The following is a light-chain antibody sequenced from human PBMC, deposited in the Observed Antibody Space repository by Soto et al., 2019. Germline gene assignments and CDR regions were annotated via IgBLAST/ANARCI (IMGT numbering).Light chain of an antibody. CDR3: QQYGSSRT. CDR1: QSVSSSY. Sequence: EIVLTQSPGTLSLSPGERATLSCRASQSVSSSYLAWYQQKPGQAPRLLIYGASSGATGIPDRFSGSGSGTDFTLTSSRLEPEDFAVYYCQQYGSSRTFGQGTKVEIK. J-gene: IGKJ1*01. CDR2: GAS. V-gene: IGKV3-20*01.